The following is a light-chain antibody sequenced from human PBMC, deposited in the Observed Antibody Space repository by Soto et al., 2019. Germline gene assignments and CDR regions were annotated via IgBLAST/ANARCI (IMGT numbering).Light chain of an antibody. Sequence: QAVLTQPPSACGTPGQRVTISCSGSSSNIGSNYVYWYQQLPGTAPKLLIYRNNQRPSGVPDRFSGSKSGTSASLAISGLRSEDEADYYCAAWDDSLSGHVVFGGGTKVTVL. V-gene: IGLV1-47*01. J-gene: IGLJ2*01. CDR2: RNN. CDR3: AAWDDSLSGHVV. CDR1: SSNIGSNY.